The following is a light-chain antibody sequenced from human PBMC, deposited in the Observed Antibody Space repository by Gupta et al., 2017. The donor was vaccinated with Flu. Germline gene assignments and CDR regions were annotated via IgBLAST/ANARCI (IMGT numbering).Light chain of an antibody. CDR1: HCSACQDVNSN. J-gene: IGKJ1*01. V-gene: IGKV2-30*01. CDR3: KQEKHRMWA. Sequence: LTTRSPSPVDSATSHCSACQDVNSNLDWFQQKPGQSPRLLIYEASNRATGVPDRFSGSGSGTEFTLKISSVEAEDVGIYYCKQEKHRMWAFGQGTTVEIK. CDR2: EAS.